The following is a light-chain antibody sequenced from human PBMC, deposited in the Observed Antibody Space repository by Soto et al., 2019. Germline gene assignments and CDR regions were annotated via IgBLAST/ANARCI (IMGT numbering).Light chain of an antibody. Sequence: QSALTQPRSVSGSPGQSVTISCTGTSSDIGVSWYQHHPGKAPKLMIHDVSKRPSGVPDRFSGSKSGNTASLTISGLLAEDEADYYCCSYAGGYTWVFGGGTQLTVL. CDR1: SSDIG. J-gene: IGLJ3*02. V-gene: IGLV2-11*01. CDR3: CSYAGGYTWV. CDR2: DVS.